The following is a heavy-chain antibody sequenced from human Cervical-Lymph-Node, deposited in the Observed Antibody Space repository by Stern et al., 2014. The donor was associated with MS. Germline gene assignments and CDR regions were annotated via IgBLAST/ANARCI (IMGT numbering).Heavy chain of an antibody. CDR3: SRDADAYSLVFGY. J-gene: IGHJ4*02. D-gene: IGHD5-24*01. V-gene: IGHV4-30-4*01. CDR2: IHYSGTT. CDR1: GGSISSGEYY. Sequence: VQLVESGPGLVKPSQTLSLTCAVSGGSISSGEYYWSWNRQSPGKGLEWIGYIHYSGTTYYNPSLKSRVTISVDTSKNQFSLKLSSVTAADTAVYYCSRDADAYSLVFGYWGRGTLVTVSS.